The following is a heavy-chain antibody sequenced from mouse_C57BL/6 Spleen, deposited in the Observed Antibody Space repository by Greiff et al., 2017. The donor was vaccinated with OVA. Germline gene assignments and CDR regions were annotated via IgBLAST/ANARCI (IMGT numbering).Heavy chain of an antibody. V-gene: IGHV5-16*01. Sequence: EVQLVESEGGLVQPGSSMKLSCTASGFTFSDYYMAWVRQVPEKGLEWVANINYDGSSTYYLDSLKSRFIISRDNAKNILYLQMSSLKSEDTATYYCARGGGVITTVVDWYFDVWGTGTTVTVSS. CDR2: INYDGSST. D-gene: IGHD1-1*01. CDR1: GFTFSDYY. CDR3: ARGGGVITTVVDWYFDV. J-gene: IGHJ1*03.